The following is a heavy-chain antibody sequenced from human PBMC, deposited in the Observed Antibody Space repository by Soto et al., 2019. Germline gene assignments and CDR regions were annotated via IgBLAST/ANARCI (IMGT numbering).Heavy chain of an antibody. CDR1: GFSFSDYW. CDR2: INSDGSST. V-gene: IGHV3-74*01. Sequence: AGGSLRLACAASGFSFSDYWMHWVRQAPGKGLVWVSHINSDGSSTSYADSVKGRFTISRDNAKNTLYVQMNSLRAEDTAVYYCASSSPSYYYDSSGYPDYWGQGTLVTVS. D-gene: IGHD3-22*01. CDR3: ASSSPSYYYDSSGYPDY. J-gene: IGHJ4*02.